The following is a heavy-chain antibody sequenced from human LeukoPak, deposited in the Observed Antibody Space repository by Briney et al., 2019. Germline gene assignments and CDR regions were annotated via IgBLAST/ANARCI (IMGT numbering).Heavy chain of an antibody. J-gene: IGHJ3*02. CDR2: ISSSSSYI. CDR3: ARGGDTADAFDI. Sequence: PGGSLRLSCAASGFTFSSYAMSWVRQAPGKGLEWVSSISSSSSYIYYADSVKGRFTISRDNAKNSLYLQMNSLRAEDTAVYYCARGGDTADAFDIWGQGTMVTVSS. CDR1: GFTFSSYA. D-gene: IGHD5-18*01. V-gene: IGHV3-21*01.